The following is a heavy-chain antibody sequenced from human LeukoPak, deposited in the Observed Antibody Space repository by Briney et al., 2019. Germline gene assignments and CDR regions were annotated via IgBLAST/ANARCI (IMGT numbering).Heavy chain of an antibody. CDR2: ISSSSSYM. D-gene: IGHD2-15*01. Sequence: PGGSLRLSCAASGFTFSSYSMNWVRQAPGKGLEWVSSISSSSSYMYYADSVKGRFTISRDNAKNSLYLQMNSLRAEDTAVYYCAIGYCSGGSCYEGISYFQHWGQGTLVTVSS. J-gene: IGHJ1*01. V-gene: IGHV3-21*01. CDR1: GFTFSSYS. CDR3: AIGYCSGGSCYEGISYFQH.